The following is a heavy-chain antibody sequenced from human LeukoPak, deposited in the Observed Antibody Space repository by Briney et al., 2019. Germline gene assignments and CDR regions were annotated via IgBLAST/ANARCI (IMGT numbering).Heavy chain of an antibody. V-gene: IGHV3-23*01. CDR2: ISGSGGST. CDR3: AKVDDILTGYLDY. D-gene: IGHD3-9*01. J-gene: IGHJ4*02. Sequence: GGSLRLSCAASGFTFSSYAMSWVRQAPGKGLEWVSAISGSGGSTYYADSVKGRFTISRDNSKNTLYLQVNSLRAEDTAVYYCAKVDDILTGYLDYWGQGTLVTVSS. CDR1: GFTFSSYA.